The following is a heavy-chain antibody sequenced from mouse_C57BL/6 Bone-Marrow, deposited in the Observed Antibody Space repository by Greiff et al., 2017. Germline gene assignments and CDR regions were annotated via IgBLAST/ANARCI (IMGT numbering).Heavy chain of an antibody. D-gene: IGHD1-1*01. CDR3: ARRGYYYGSSYGFAY. CDR2: IYPRDGST. J-gene: IGHJ3*01. V-gene: IGHV1-78*01. CDR1: GYTFTDHT. Sequence: QVQLQQSDAELVKPGASVKISCKVSGYTFTDHTIHWMKQRPEQGLEWIGYIYPRDGSTKYNEKFKGKATLTADKSSSTAYMQLNSLTSEDSAVYFCARRGYYYGSSYGFAYWGQGTLVTVSA.